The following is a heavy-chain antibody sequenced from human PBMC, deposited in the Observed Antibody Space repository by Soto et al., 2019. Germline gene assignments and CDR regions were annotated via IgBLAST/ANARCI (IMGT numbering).Heavy chain of an antibody. Sequence: ASVKVSCKASGYIFTNYYIHWVRQAPGQRPEWMGRINAGNGYTTYAENFKGRVTLTRDTVATTVYMELSCLTSEDTAVYYCARDQSGIGWYVDWFDPWGQGTLVTVSS. CDR3: ARDQSGIGWYVDWFDP. CDR1: GYIFTNYY. CDR2: INAGNGYT. V-gene: IGHV1-3*01. D-gene: IGHD6-19*01. J-gene: IGHJ5*02.